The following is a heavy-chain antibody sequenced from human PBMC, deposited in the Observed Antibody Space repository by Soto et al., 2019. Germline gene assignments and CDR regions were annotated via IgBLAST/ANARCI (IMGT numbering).Heavy chain of an antibody. J-gene: IGHJ4*02. CDR2: VYVTGTGT. Sequence: ASVKVSCKASGYPFTTYHLHWVRQAPGQGLEWMGIVYVTGTGTRSAQKFQGRLTMTRDRSTSTVYMELSSLRSEDTAVYYCARQTWSGAGPAAFDYWGQGTQVTVSS. CDR3: ARQTWSGAGPAAFDY. D-gene: IGHD3-10*01. V-gene: IGHV1-46*01. CDR1: GYPFTTYH.